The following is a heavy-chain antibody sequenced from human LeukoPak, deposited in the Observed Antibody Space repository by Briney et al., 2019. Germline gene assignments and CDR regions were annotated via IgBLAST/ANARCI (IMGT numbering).Heavy chain of an antibody. V-gene: IGHV3-7*05. CDR1: GFTFSSSW. J-gene: IGHJ4*02. CDR3: AANTHSGY. Sequence: GGSLRLSCAASGFTFSSSWMKWVRQAPGKGLESVAVIKEDGSEKLYVDSAKGRFAISRDNAKNSLYLQMNNVRAEDTAVYFCAANTHSGYWGQGALVTVSS. D-gene: IGHD3-16*01. CDR2: IKEDGSEK.